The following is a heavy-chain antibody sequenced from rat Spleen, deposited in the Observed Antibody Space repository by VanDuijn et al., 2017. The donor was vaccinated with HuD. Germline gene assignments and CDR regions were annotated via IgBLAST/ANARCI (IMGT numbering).Heavy chain of an antibody. CDR2: ISYEGSST. Sequence: EVQLVESGGGLVQPGRSLKLSCAASGFTFSDYYMAWVRQAPKKGLEWVASISYEGSSTYYGDSVKGRFTISRDNAKSTLYLQMNSLRSEDTATYYCARPSQGFAYWGQGTLVTVSS. J-gene: IGHJ3*01. V-gene: IGHV5-22*01. CDR1: GFTFSDYY. CDR3: ARPSQGFAY.